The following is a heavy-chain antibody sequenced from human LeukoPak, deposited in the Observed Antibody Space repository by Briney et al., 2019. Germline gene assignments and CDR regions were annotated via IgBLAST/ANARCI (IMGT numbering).Heavy chain of an antibody. V-gene: IGHV1-2*06. CDR1: GYTFTGYY. Sequence: ASVTVSCKASGYTFTGYYMHWVRQAPGQGLEWMGRINPNSGGTNYAQKFQGRVTMTRDTSISTAYMELSRLRSDDTAVYYCARDITSSWPSDLGYWGQGTLVTVSS. J-gene: IGHJ4*02. CDR3: ARDITSSWPSDLGY. D-gene: IGHD6-13*01. CDR2: INPNSGGT.